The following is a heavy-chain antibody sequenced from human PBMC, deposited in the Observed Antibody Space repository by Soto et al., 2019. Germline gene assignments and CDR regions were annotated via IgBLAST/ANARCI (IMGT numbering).Heavy chain of an antibody. CDR3: VHTSGWTHTT. CDR1: GFSLSTTAVG. D-gene: IGHD1-1*01. V-gene: IGHV2-5*02. Sequence: QITLKESGPTLVKPTQTLTLSCTFSGFSLSTTAVGVSWIRQPPGKALEWLALLYWDDDNRYSPSLKSRLTVTKDTSKNQVILTMINMDPVDTAKYDCVHTSGWTHTTWGQGTLVTVSS. CDR2: LYWDDDN. J-gene: IGHJ5*02.